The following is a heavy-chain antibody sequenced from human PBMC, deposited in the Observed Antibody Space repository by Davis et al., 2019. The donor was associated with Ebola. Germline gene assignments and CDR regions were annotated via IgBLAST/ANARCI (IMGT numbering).Heavy chain of an antibody. CDR3: AKNPTTTVTYFDF. Sequence: PGGSLRLSCAASGFSLSHYNTNWVRQAPGKGLEWVAHIHSSGTVYYADSVKGRFTISRDSSKNTLYLQMNSLGLEDTAIYFCAKNPTTTVTYFDFWGQGTLVTVSS. D-gene: IGHD4-17*01. J-gene: IGHJ4*02. V-gene: IGHV3-69-1*01. CDR2: IHSSGTV. CDR1: GFSLSHYN.